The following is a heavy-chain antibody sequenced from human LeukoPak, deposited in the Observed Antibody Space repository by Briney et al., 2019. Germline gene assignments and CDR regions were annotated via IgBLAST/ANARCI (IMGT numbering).Heavy chain of an antibody. CDR1: GFIFSSYS. J-gene: IGHJ4*02. D-gene: IGHD4-23*01. CDR2: ISSSSSYI. V-gene: IGHV3-21*01. CDR3: ASLVVTNRFDY. Sequence: GGSLRLSCAASGFIFSSYSMNWVRQAPGKGLEWVSSISSSSSYIYYADSVKGRFTISRDNAKNSLYLQMNSLRAEDTAVYYCASLVVTNRFDYWGQGTLVTVSS.